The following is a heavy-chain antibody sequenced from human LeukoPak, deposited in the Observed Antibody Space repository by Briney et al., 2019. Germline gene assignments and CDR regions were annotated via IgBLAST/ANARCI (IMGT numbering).Heavy chain of an antibody. CDR1: GGSMNRYY. CDR3: ARVGGMTTINNAAFDI. J-gene: IGHJ3*02. CDR2: IYHTGST. Sequence: SETLSLTCTISGGSMNRYYWNWIRQPPGKGLEWIGYIYHTGSTNYNPSLKSRVTISLDKSKNQFSLKLTSVTAADTAIYYCARVGGMTTINNAAFDIWGQGTMVTVSS. D-gene: IGHD4-4*01. V-gene: IGHV4-59*01.